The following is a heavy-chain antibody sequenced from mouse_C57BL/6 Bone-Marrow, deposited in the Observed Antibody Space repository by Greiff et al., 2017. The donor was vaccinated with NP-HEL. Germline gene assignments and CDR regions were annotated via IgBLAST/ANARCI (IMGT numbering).Heavy chain of an antibody. Sequence: DVKLVESGGGLVKPGGSLKLSCAASGFTFSSYTMSWVRQTPEKRLEWVATISGGGGNTYYPDSVKGRFTISRDNDKNTLYLQMSRLRSEDTALYYCARRRIYDGYYERYFDVWGTGTTVTVSS. CDR2: ISGGGGNT. D-gene: IGHD2-3*01. CDR3: ARRRIYDGYYERYFDV. J-gene: IGHJ1*03. V-gene: IGHV5-9*01. CDR1: GFTFSSYT.